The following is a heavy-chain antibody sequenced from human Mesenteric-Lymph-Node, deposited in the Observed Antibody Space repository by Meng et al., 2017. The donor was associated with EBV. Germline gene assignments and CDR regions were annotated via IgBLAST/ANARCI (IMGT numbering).Heavy chain of an antibody. CDR1: GHYFTDYD. D-gene: IGHD5-24*01. CDR2: INPKSGDT. Sequence: VQLVQAGAEVKQPGASVKVSCKASGHYFTDYDVDWVRQAPGQGLEWMGRINPKSGDTNYAQRFQGRVTMTRDTSISTAYMELSGLRSDDTAFYYCANDGSPFDYWGQGTLVTVSS. CDR3: ANDGSPFDY. V-gene: IGHV1-2*06. J-gene: IGHJ4*02.